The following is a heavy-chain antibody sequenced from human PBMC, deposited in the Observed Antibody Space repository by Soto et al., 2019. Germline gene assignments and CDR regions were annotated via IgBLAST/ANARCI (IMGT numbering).Heavy chain of an antibody. D-gene: IGHD3-3*01. CDR3: ARGQRFSDWFDP. V-gene: IGHV4-4*07. J-gene: IGHJ5*02. Sequence: PSETLSLTCSVSGGTISGYYWTWIRQPAGKGLEWIGRIYSSGNTKYNPSLQSRVTMSLDTSNNQFSLRLTSVTAADTAVYYCARGQRFSDWFDPWGHGTLVTDSS. CDR2: IYSSGNT. CDR1: GGTISGYY.